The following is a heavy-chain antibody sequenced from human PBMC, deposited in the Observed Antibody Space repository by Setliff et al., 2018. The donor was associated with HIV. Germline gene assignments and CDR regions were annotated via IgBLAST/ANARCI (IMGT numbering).Heavy chain of an antibody. CDR1: GYTFTNNG. CDR3: ARVQVGDPYYSYYYMDV. J-gene: IGHJ6*03. CDR2: ISGDNGNT. D-gene: IGHD2-8*02. Sequence: ASVKVSCKASGYTFTNNGINWVRQAPGQGLGWMGWISGDNGNTKYAQKLQGRVTMTTDTSTSTAYMELRNLRSDDTAVYYCARVQVGDPYYSYYYMDVWGEGTTVTVSS. V-gene: IGHV1-18*01.